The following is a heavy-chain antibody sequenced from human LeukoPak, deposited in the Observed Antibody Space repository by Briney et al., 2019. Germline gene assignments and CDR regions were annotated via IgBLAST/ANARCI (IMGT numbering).Heavy chain of an antibody. D-gene: IGHD6-25*01. J-gene: IGHJ4*02. CDR3: AKEYSSAPGY. Sequence: GGSLRLSCAASGFTFSNYAVSWVRQAPGKGLAWVSAISGSGGSTYYADSVKGRFTISRDNSKNTLYLQMNSLRAEDTAVYYCAKEYSSAPGYWGQGTLVTVSS. V-gene: IGHV3-23*01. CDR2: ISGSGGST. CDR1: GFTFSNYA.